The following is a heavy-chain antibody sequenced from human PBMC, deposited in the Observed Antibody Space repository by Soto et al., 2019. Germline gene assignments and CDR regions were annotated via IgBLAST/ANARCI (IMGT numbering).Heavy chain of an antibody. J-gene: IGHJ4*02. D-gene: IGHD2-2*01. CDR1: GGTFSSYA. CDR2: IIPIFGTA. Sequence: QVQLVQSGAEVKKPGSSVKVSCKASGGTFSSYAISWVRQAPGQGLEWMGGIIPIFGTANYAQKFQGRVTIPADESRSTVYMERSSLRSEDTAVYYCATPREYQLRNFYYWGQGTLVTVSS. CDR3: ATPREYQLRNFYY. V-gene: IGHV1-69*01.